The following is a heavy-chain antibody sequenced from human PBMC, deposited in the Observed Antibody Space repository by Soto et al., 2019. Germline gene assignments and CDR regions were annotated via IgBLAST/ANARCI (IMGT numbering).Heavy chain of an antibody. CDR3: ARQHGHEQWLDY. CDR2: INPSGGST. CDR1: GYTFTSYY. J-gene: IGHJ4*02. V-gene: IGHV1-46*03. Sequence: QVQLVQSGAEVKKPGASVKVSRKASGYTFTSYYMHWVRQAPGQGLEWMGIINPSGGSTSYAQKFQGRVTMTRDTSTSTVYMELSSLRSEDTAVYYCARQHGHEQWLDYWGQGTLVTVSS. D-gene: IGHD6-19*01.